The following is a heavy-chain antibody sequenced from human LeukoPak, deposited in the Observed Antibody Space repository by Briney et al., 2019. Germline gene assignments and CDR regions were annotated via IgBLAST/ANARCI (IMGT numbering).Heavy chain of an antibody. D-gene: IGHD6-13*01. CDR1: GYTFTDYY. V-gene: IGHV1-2*02. CDR3: VRVVRRAAAHAGNWFDP. CDR2: INPNTGGT. J-gene: IGHJ5*02. Sequence: ASVKVSCKASGYTFTDYYMHWGRQAPGQGLEWMGWINPNTGGTDYIQKFQGRVTMTRDTSISTAYMELNSLKSDDTAVYYCVRVVRRAAAHAGNWFDPWGQGTLVTVSS.